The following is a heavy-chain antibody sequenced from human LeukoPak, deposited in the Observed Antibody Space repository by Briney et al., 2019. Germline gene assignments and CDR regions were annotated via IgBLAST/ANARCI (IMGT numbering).Heavy chain of an antibody. J-gene: IGHJ4*02. CDR1: GYTFTGYY. CDR3: ARGADSSSWFASPDF. Sequence: EASVKVSCKASGYTFTGYYMHWVRQAPGQGLEWMGWINPNSGGTNYAQKFQGRVTMTRDTSISTAYMELSRLRSDDTAVYYCARGADSSSWFASPDFWGQGTLVTVSS. D-gene: IGHD6-13*01. V-gene: IGHV1-2*02. CDR2: INPNSGGT.